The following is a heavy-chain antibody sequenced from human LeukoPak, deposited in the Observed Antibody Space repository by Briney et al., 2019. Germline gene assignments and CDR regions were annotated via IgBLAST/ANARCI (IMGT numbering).Heavy chain of an antibody. CDR2: INHNGNVN. Sequence: GGSLRLSCAASGFTFTNAWMNWARQAPGKGLEWVASINHNGNVNYYVDSVKGRFTISRDNAKNSLYLQMSNLRAEDTAVYFCARGGGLDVWGQGATVTVSS. CDR3: ARGGGLDV. CDR1: GFTFTNAW. D-gene: IGHD3-16*01. J-gene: IGHJ6*02. V-gene: IGHV3-7*03.